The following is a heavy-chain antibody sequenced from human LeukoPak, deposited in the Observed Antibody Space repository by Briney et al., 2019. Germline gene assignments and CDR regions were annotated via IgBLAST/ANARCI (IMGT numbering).Heavy chain of an antibody. CDR3: ATPPASSCLDD. V-gene: IGHV3-53*01. J-gene: IGHJ4*02. D-gene: IGHD6-13*01. CDR1: GFTVSSNY. CDR2: VYTDGST. Sequence: GGSLRLSCAASGFTVSSNYMSWVRQAPGKGLEWISLVYTDGSTYYADSVKGRFTISRDNSKNTLYLQMNSLRAEDTAVYYCATPPASSCLDDWGQGTLVTVSS.